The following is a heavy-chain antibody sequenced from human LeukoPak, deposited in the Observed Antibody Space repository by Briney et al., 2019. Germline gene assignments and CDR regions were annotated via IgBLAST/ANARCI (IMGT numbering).Heavy chain of an antibody. J-gene: IGHJ5*02. CDR3: ARDKNWFDP. CDR2: IRSSNSYT. V-gene: IGHV3-21*01. CDR1: GFTFSSYS. Sequence: GGSLRLSCAASGFTFSSYSMNWVRQAPGTGLEWVSSIRSSNSYTYYADSVKGRFTISRDNAKNSLYLQMNNLRAEDTAVYYCARDKNWFDPWGQGTLVTVSS.